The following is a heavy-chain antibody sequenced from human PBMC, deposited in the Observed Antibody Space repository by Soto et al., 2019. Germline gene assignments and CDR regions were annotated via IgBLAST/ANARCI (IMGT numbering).Heavy chain of an antibody. CDR1: GGTFSSYS. D-gene: IGHD3-9*01. V-gene: IGHV1-69*01. CDR3: ARKGRYFDWLLDY. J-gene: IGHJ4*02. Sequence: QVQLVQSGAEVKKPGSSVKVSCKASGGTFSSYSISWVRQAPGQGLEWMGGIIPIISTAKYAQKFQGRDSITADESTSTAYMEVTGLRSEDTAVYYCARKGRYFDWLLDYWGPGTLVTVSS. CDR2: IIPIISTA.